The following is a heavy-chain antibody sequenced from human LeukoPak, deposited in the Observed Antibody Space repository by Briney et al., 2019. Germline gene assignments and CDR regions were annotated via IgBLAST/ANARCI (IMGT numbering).Heavy chain of an antibody. CDR3: ARGSVTSSPFDY. CDR2: MNPNSGNT. V-gene: IGHV1-8*03. CDR1: GYTLTSYC. D-gene: IGHD4-17*01. Sequence: GASVKVSCKASGYTLTSYCISWVRQAPGQGLEWMGWMNPNSGNTGYAQKFQGRVTITRNTSISTAYMELSSLRSEDTVVYYCARGSVTSSPFDYWGQGTLVTVSS. J-gene: IGHJ4*02.